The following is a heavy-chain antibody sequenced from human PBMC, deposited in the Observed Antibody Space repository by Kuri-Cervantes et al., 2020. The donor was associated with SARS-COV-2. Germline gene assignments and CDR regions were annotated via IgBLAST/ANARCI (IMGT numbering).Heavy chain of an antibody. D-gene: IGHD3-22*01. Sequence: GESLKISCAASGFTFSNAWMSWVRQAPGKGLEWVGRIKSKTDGGTTDYAAPMKGRFTISRDDSKNTLYLQMNSLKTEDTAMYYCTTGPYYYDSSGYYSWFDPWGQGTLVTVSS. CDR1: GFTFSNAW. CDR2: IKSKTDGGTT. V-gene: IGHV3-15*01. CDR3: TTGPYYYDSSGYYSWFDP. J-gene: IGHJ5*02.